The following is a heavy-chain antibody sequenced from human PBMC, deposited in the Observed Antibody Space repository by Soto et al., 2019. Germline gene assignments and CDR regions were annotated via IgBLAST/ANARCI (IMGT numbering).Heavy chain of an antibody. CDR1: GGSISSGGYY. J-gene: IGHJ2*01. Sequence: QVQLQESGPGLVKPSQTLSLTCTVSGGSISSGGYYWSWIRQHPGKGLEWIGYIDDSGSTYYNPSLNSRVTISVDTSKKQFSLKLSYVTAADTAVYYCARDKDGNWYFDLWGRGTLVTVSS. V-gene: IGHV4-31*03. CDR3: ARDKDGNWYFDL. CDR2: IDDSGST.